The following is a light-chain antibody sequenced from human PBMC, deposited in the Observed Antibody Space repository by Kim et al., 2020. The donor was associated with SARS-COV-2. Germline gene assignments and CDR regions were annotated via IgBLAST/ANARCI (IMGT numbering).Light chain of an antibody. J-gene: IGKJ2*01. Sequence: LFPGERATLSCRASQSVSSSWLAWYQQKPGQAPRLLIYGASSRDTGIPDRFSGSGSGTDFTLTISRLEPEDFAVYYCQQYDTLPYTFGQGTNLEI. CDR1: QSVSSSW. V-gene: IGKV3-20*01. CDR3: QQYDTLPYT. CDR2: GAS.